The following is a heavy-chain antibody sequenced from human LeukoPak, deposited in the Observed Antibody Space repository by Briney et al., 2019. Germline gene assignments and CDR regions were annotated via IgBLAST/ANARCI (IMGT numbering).Heavy chain of an antibody. D-gene: IGHD3-3*02. Sequence: SETLSLTCTVSGGSISSSSYYWSWIRQPPGKGLEWIGYIYYSGSTDYNPSLKSRVTISVDTSKNQFSLKLSSVTAADTAVYYCARIAFPGWYFDLWGRGTLVTVSS. CDR2: IYYSGST. CDR1: GGSISSSSYY. V-gene: IGHV4-61*05. J-gene: IGHJ2*01. CDR3: ARIAFPGWYFDL.